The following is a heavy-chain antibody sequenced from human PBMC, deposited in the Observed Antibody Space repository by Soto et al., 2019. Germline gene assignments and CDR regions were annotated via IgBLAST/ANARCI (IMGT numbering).Heavy chain of an antibody. CDR2: IFHTGST. J-gene: IGHJ4*02. CDR1: GGSISSGGYS. D-gene: IGHD5-12*01. V-gene: IGHV4-30-2*01. Sequence: NPSETLSLTCAVSGGSISSGGYSWSWIRQPPGKGLEWIGYIFHTGSTYYNPSLKSRVNISIDRSKNQFSLNLSSVTAADTAVYYCASLSGYDGVWGQGTLVTVSS. CDR3: ASLSGYDGV.